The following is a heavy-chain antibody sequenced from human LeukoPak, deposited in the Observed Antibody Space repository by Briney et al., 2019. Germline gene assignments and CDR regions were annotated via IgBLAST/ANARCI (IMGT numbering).Heavy chain of an antibody. D-gene: IGHD3-3*01. J-gene: IGHJ4*02. CDR2: ISSSSSYI. V-gene: IGHV3-21*01. CDR3: ASITIFGSLKDY. Sequence: PGGSLRLSCVASGFTFSSYWMHWVRQAPGKGLEWVSSISSSSSYIYYADSVKGRFTISRDNAKNSLYLQMNSLRAEDTAVYYCASITIFGSLKDYWGQGTLVTVSS. CDR1: GFTFSSYW.